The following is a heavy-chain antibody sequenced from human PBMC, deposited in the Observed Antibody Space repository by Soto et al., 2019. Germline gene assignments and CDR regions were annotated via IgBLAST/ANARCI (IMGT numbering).Heavy chain of an antibody. Sequence: PSETLSLTCSVSGGSISSYYWSWIRQPPGKGLEWIGYIYYSGSTNYNPPLKSRVTISVDTSKNQFSLKLSSVTAADTAVYYCARVGDYYYYYGMDVWGQGTTVTVSS. V-gene: IGHV4-59*01. CDR1: GGSISSYY. CDR2: IYYSGST. CDR3: ARVGDYYYYYGMDV. D-gene: IGHD2-21*02. J-gene: IGHJ6*02.